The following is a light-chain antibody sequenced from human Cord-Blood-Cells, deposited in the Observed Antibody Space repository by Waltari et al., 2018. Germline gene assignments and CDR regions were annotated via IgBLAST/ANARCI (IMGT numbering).Light chain of an antibody. Sequence: QSALPQPASVSGSPGQSITLSCPGTSSDAGGHNNVPWYQQHPGKAPTLMIYDASNRPSGVSNRFSGSKSGNPASLTISGLQAEDDADYYCSSYTSSSTWVFGGGTKLTVL. CDR2: DAS. CDR3: SSYTSSSTWV. J-gene: IGLJ3*02. V-gene: IGLV2-14*01. CDR1: SSDAGGHNN.